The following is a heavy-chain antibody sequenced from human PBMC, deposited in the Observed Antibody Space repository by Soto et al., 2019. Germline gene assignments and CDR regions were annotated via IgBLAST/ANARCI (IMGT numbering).Heavy chain of an antibody. D-gene: IGHD1-26*01. Sequence: QVQLVQSGAEVKKPGSSVKVSCKASGGTFSSYAISWVRQAPGQGLEWMGGIIPIFGTANYAQKFQGRVTITADESTSTAYMELSSLRSEDTAVYYCARGSLSGSYGLYDYYYGMDVWGQGTTVTVS. CDR1: GGTFSSYA. V-gene: IGHV1-69*01. CDR3: ARGSLSGSYGLYDYYYGMDV. CDR2: IIPIFGTA. J-gene: IGHJ6*02.